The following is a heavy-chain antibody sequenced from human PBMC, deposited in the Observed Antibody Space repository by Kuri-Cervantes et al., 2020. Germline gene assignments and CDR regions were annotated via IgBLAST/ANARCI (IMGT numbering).Heavy chain of an antibody. Sequence: GESLKISCAASGFSFSSYGMNWVRQAPGKGLEWVSYISSSSSTIYYADSVKGRFTISRDNAKNSLYLQMNSLRDEDTAVYYCARDSSSGYYSNIDYWGQGTLVTVSS. CDR2: ISSSSSTI. D-gene: IGHD3-22*01. V-gene: IGHV3-48*02. J-gene: IGHJ4*02. CDR3: ARDSSSGYYSNIDY. CDR1: GFSFSSYG.